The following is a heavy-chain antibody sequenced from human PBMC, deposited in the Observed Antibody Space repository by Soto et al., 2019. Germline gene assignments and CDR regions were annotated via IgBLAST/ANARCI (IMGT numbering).Heavy chain of an antibody. D-gene: IGHD2-2*01. Sequence: GASVKVSCKAPGGTFGSYTISWVRQAPGQGLEWMARIIPILGIANYAQKFQGRVTITADKSTSTAYMELSSLRSEDTAVYYCASRVGGYCSSTSCYDQVDYWGQGTLVTVSS. CDR2: IIPILGIA. CDR3: ASRVGGYCSSTSCYDQVDY. J-gene: IGHJ4*02. V-gene: IGHV1-69*02. CDR1: GGTFGSYT.